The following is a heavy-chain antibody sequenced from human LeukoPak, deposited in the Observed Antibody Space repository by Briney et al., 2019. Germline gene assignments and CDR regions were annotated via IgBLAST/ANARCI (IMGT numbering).Heavy chain of an antibody. CDR2: VDPEDGET. J-gene: IGHJ4*02. CDR3: ATAKSNYAFDY. Sequence: ASVKVSCKVSGYTFTDYYVHWVQQAPGKGLEWMGLVDPEDGETIYAEKFQGRVTITADTSTDTAYMELSSLRSEDTAVYYCATAKSNYAFDYWGQGTLVTVSS. CDR1: GYTFTDYY. D-gene: IGHD4-11*01. V-gene: IGHV1-69-2*01.